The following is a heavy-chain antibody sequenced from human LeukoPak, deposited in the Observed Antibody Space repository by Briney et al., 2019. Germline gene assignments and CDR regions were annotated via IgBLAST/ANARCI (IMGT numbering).Heavy chain of an antibody. Sequence: SQTLSLTCAVSGGFISSGGYSWSWIRQPPGKGLEWIGYIYHSGSTYYNPSLKSRVTISVDRSKNQFSLKLSSVTAADTAVYYCASSSTSGPWYFDLWGRGTLVTVSS. V-gene: IGHV4-30-2*01. D-gene: IGHD6-25*01. CDR3: ASSSTSGPWYFDL. J-gene: IGHJ2*01. CDR2: IYHSGST. CDR1: GGFISSGGYS.